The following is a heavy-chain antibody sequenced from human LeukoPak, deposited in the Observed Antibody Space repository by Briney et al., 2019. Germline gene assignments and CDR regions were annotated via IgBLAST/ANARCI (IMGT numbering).Heavy chain of an antibody. D-gene: IGHD6-19*01. V-gene: IGHV4-59*08. Sequence: ASETLSLTCTVSGGSTSSYFWSWIRQPPGKGLEWIGYIYYSGSTNYNPSLKSRVTISVDTSKNQFSLKLSSVTAADTAVYYCARRSSSGWPTFDYWGQGTLVTVSS. J-gene: IGHJ4*02. CDR2: IYYSGST. CDR3: ARRSSSGWPTFDY. CDR1: GGSTSSYF.